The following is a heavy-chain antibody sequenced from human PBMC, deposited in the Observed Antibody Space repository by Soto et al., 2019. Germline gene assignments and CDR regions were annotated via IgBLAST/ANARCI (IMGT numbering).Heavy chain of an antibody. D-gene: IGHD3-9*01. Sequence: TLSPTCPVSEGCISRGVYSWSWIRQHPGKGLEWIWYIYYSGSTYYNPSLKSRVTISVDTSKNQFSLKLSSVTAADPAVYYCARTYYDILTGYIPGFDYWGQGNLVTVSS. CDR3: ARTYYDILTGYIPGFDY. CDR1: EGCISRGVYS. J-gene: IGHJ4*02. CDR2: IYYSGST. V-gene: IGHV4-31*03.